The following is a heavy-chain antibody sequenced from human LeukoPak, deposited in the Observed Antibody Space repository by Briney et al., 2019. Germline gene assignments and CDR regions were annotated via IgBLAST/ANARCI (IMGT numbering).Heavy chain of an antibody. CDR3: ARDYYYDSSGYSLMYYGMDV. D-gene: IGHD3-22*01. CDR2: IIPIFGTA. J-gene: IGHJ6*02. Sequence: SVKVSCKASGGTLSSYAISWVRQAPGQGLEWMGGIIPIFGTANYAQKFQGRVTITADESTSTAYMELSSLRSEDTAVYYCARDYYYDSSGYSLMYYGMDVWGQGTTVTVSS. CDR1: GGTLSSYA. V-gene: IGHV1-69*01.